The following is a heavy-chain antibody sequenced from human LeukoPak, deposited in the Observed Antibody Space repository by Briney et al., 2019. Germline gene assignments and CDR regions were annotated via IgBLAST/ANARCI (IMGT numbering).Heavy chain of an antibody. CDR1: GFTFIKYW. J-gene: IGHJ4*02. CDR2: IKQDESGT. CDR3: ARWGYINGWFYFEN. D-gene: IGHD6-19*01. V-gene: IGHV3-7*01. Sequence: GGSLRLSCAASGFTFIKYWMGWVRQAPGKGLEWVANIKQDESGTYYVDSVMGRFTISRDNAKNSLYLQMNSLRAEDTAVYYCARWGYINGWFYFENWGQGTLVTVSS.